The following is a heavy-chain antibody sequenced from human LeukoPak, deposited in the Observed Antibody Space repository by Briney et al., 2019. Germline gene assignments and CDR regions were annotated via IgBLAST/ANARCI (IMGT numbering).Heavy chain of an antibody. CDR1: GFTFRSYS. Sequence: GGSLRLSCAASGFTFRSYSMNWVRQAPGKGLEWVSSISSSSSYIYYADSVKGRFTISRDNAKNSLYLQMNSLRAEDTAVYYCARGLYSSSGFDYWGQGTLVTVSS. J-gene: IGHJ4*02. CDR3: ARGLYSSSGFDY. D-gene: IGHD6-13*01. CDR2: ISSSSSYI. V-gene: IGHV3-21*01.